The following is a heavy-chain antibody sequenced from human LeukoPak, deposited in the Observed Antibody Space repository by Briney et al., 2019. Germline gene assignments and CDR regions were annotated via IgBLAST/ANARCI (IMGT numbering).Heavy chain of an antibody. D-gene: IGHD4-17*01. CDR2: IYTSGST. J-gene: IGHJ4*02. V-gene: IGHV4-61*08. CDR1: GGSVSSGGYY. CDR3: ARDSHGDYWGY. Sequence: KPSETLSLTCSVPGGSVSSGGYYWSWIRQPPGKGLEWIAYIYTSGSTNYNPSLKSRVIISLDKSKNQFSLKLSSVTAADTAVYYCARDSHGDYWGYWGQGTLVTVSS.